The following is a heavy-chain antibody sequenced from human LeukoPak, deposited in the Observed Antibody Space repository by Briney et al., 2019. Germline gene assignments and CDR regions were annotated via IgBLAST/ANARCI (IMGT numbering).Heavy chain of an antibody. J-gene: IGHJ5*02. CDR2: IYSTGSA. Sequence: SETLSLTCTVSGGSISSYYWSWIRQPAGKGLEWIGRIYSTGSANYNPSLKSRVTMSVDTSENQFSLRLNSVTAADTAVYYCARDFWSGRNWFDPWGQGTLVTVSS. D-gene: IGHD3-3*01. CDR1: GGSISSYY. V-gene: IGHV4-4*07. CDR3: ARDFWSGRNWFDP.